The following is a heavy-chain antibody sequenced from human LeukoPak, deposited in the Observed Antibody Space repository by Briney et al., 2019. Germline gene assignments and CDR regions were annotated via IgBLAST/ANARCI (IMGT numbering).Heavy chain of an antibody. V-gene: IGHV4-34*01. CDR1: GGSFSGYY. J-gene: IGHJ4*02. CDR3: ARPSIRYCSGGSCYLY. CDR2: INHSGST. D-gene: IGHD2-15*01. Sequence: PSETLSLTCAVYGGSFSGYYWSWIRQPPGKGLEWIGEINHSGSTNYNPSLKSRDTISVDTSKNQFSLKLSSVTAADTAVYYCARPSIRYCSGGSCYLYWGQGTLVTVSS.